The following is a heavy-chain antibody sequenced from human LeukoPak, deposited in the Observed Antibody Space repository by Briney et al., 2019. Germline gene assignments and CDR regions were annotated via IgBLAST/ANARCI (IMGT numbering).Heavy chain of an antibody. CDR3: ARGIFYGGRNQYIWFDL. V-gene: IGHV4-4*09. Sequence: SETLSLTCTVSGGSTSSYYWSWIRQPPGKGLEWIGYIYTSGSTNYNFSLKSRVTISVDTSKNQFSLKLSSVTAADTAVYYCARGIFYGGRNQYIWFDLWGQGTLVTVSS. CDR2: IYTSGST. D-gene: IGHD4-23*01. J-gene: IGHJ5*02. CDR1: GGSTSSYY.